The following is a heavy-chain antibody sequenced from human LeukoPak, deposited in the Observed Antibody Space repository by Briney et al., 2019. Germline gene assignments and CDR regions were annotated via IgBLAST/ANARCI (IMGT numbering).Heavy chain of an antibody. CDR1: GYTFTSYA. CDR2: INAGNGNT. V-gene: IGHV1-3*01. Sequence: ASVKVSCKASGYTFTSYAMHWVRQAPGQRLEWMGWINAGNGNTKYSQKFQGRVTITRDTSASTAYMELSSLRSEDTAVYYCAFGVVSPDAFDIWGQGTMVTVSS. J-gene: IGHJ3*02. CDR3: AFGVVSPDAFDI. D-gene: IGHD3-3*01.